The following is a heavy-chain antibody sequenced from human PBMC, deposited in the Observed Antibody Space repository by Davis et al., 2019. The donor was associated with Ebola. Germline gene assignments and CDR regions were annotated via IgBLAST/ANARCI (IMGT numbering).Heavy chain of an antibody. CDR3: ARYCGGDCYSLGLDY. V-gene: IGHV3-23*01. J-gene: IGHJ4*02. CDR1: GFTFRAYA. Sequence: GESLKISCAASGFTFRAYAMSWVRQAPGKGLEWVAAISVTGGHAFYADSVKGRFTISRDNAKNSLYLQMNSLRAEDTAVYYCARYCGGDCYSLGLDYWGQGTLVTVSS. CDR2: ISVTGGHA. D-gene: IGHD2-21*02.